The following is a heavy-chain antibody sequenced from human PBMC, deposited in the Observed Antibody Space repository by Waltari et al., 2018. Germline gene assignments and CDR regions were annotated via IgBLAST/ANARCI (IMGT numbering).Heavy chain of an antibody. CDR3: AGIPEMATITDYYYMDV. D-gene: IGHD5-12*01. CDR1: GFTVSSSY. V-gene: IGHV3-53*02. J-gene: IGHJ6*03. CDR2: IYSGGST. Sequence: EVQLVETGGGLIQPAGSLRLACAAAGFTVSSSYMSWVRQAPGKGPECVSVIYSGGSTYYADSVKGRFTISRDNSKNTLYLQMNSLRAEDTAVYYCAGIPEMATITDYYYMDVWGKGTTVTVSS.